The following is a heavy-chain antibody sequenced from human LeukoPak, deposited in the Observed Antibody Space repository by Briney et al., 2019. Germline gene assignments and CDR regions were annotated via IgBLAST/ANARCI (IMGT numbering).Heavy chain of an antibody. CDR1: GYTFTGYY. V-gene: IGHV1-2*06. D-gene: IGHD3-10*01. CDR3: ATSYKGGRGPKS. J-gene: IGHJ4*02. Sequence: GASVKVSCKASGYTFTGYYMHWVRQAPGQGLEWMGRINPNSGGTNYAQKFQGRVTMTRDTSISTAYMELSRLRSDDTAVYYCATSYKGGRGPKSWGQGTLATVSS. CDR2: INPNSGGT.